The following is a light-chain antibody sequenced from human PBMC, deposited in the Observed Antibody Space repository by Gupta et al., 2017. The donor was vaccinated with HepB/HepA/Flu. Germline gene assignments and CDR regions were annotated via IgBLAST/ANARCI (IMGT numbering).Light chain of an antibody. CDR1: QRINNW. J-gene: IGKJ2*02. CDR2: KAS. V-gene: IGKV1-5*03. Sequence: DIQTTQSPSTLSASVGDRVTITCRASQRINNWLAWYQQKPGKAPKLLISKASSLESGVPLRFSGSGSGTEFTLIINSLQPEDFATYYCQQYNNYPCTFGQGTNVEIK. CDR3: QQYNNYPCT.